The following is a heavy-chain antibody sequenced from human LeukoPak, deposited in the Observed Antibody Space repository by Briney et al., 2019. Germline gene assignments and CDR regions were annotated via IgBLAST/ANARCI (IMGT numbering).Heavy chain of an antibody. Sequence: PGGSLRLSCAASGFIFSGYEMNGVRQAPGKGLEWVSYISISGTTIYNADSEGRFTISRDNGKNSLYLQMNSLRAEDTAVYYCARGGSSGYNYNAFDIWGRGTTVTVSS. CDR1: GFIFSGYE. D-gene: IGHD3-22*01. CDR2: ISISGTTI. V-gene: IGHV3-48*03. J-gene: IGHJ3*02. CDR3: ARGGSSGYNYNAFDI.